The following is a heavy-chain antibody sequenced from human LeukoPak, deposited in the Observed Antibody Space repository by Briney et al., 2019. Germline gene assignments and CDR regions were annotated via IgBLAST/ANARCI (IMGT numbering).Heavy chain of an antibody. CDR3: TKETSGSYPN. D-gene: IGHD1-26*01. J-gene: IGHJ4*02. V-gene: IGHV3-43D*03. CDR1: GFTFDDYA. CDR2: ISWDGSHT. Sequence: GGSLRLSCAASGFTFDDYAMHWVRQAPGKGLEWVSLISWDGSHTYYTDSVKGRFTISRDNSENSLYLQMNSLRPEDTALYYCTKETSGSYPNWGQGTLVTVSS.